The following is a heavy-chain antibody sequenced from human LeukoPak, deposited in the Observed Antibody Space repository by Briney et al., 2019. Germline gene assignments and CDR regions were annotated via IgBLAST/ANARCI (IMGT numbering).Heavy chain of an antibody. V-gene: IGHV3-30*18. CDR3: AKDRGEYCSGGSCYPNFDY. Sequence: PGGSLRLSCAASGFTFSSYGMHWVRQAPGKGLEWVAVISYDGSNKYYADSVKGRFTISRDNSKNTLYLQMNSLRAEDTAVYYRAKDRGEYCSGGSCYPNFDYWGQGTLVTVSS. CDR2: ISYDGSNK. J-gene: IGHJ4*02. D-gene: IGHD2-15*01. CDR1: GFTFSSYG.